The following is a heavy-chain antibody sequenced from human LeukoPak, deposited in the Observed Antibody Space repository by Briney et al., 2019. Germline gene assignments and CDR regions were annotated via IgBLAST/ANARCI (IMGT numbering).Heavy chain of an antibody. J-gene: IGHJ3*02. D-gene: IGHD3-22*01. Sequence: GGSLRLFCAASGFTVSSNYMSWVRQAPGKGLEWVSIIFSGGATYYADSVKGRFTISRDTSKNTLYLQMNSLRVEDTAVYYCARGLFLSGYLDAFDIWGQGTVVTVSS. CDR3: ARGLFLSGYLDAFDI. CDR1: GFTVSSNY. CDR2: IFSGGAT. V-gene: IGHV3-66*01.